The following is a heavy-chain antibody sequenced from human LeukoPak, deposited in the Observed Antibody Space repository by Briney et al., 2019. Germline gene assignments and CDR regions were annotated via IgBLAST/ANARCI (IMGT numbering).Heavy chain of an antibody. CDR1: GFTFSSYS. CDR3: ASSGSYRFDY. D-gene: IGHD1-26*01. Sequence: GGSLRLSCAASGFTFSSYSMNWVRQAPGKGLEWVSHITASGTAMFYAGSVKGRFTISRDNAKNSLYLQMNSLRDEDTAVYYCASSGSYRFDYWGQGTLVTVSS. V-gene: IGHV3-48*02. CDR2: ITASGTAM. J-gene: IGHJ4*02.